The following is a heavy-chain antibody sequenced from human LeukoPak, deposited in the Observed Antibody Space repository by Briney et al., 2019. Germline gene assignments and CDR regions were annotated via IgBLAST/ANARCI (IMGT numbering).Heavy chain of an antibody. J-gene: IGHJ4*02. D-gene: IGHD3-9*01. V-gene: IGHV3-23*01. CDR2: ISGSGGST. CDR3: AKDPTALRYFDWLLGPNLVTALY. CDR1: GFTFSSYA. Sequence: GGSLRLSCAASGFTFSSYAMSWVRQAPGKGLEWVSAISGSGGSTYYADSVKGRFTISRDNSKNTLYLQMNSLRAEGTAVYYCAKDPTALRYFDWLLGPNLVTALYWGQGTLVTVSS.